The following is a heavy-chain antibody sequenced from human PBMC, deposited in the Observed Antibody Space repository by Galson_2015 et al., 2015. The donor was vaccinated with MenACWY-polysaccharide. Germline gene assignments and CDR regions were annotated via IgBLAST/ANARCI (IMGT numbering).Heavy chain of an antibody. D-gene: IGHD3-16*01. CDR2: INNDGSST. J-gene: IGHJ4*02. CDR3: VRDNGGIDY. Sequence: INNDGSSTNYADSVKGRFTISRDNAKNTLYLQMKSLRAEDTAVYYCVRDNGGIDYWGQGTLVTVSS. V-gene: IGHV3-74*01.